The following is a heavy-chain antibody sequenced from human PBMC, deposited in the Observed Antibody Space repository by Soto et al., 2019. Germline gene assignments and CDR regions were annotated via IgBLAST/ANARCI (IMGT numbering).Heavy chain of an antibody. CDR3: AHEFSGGSCAPFNLDA. Sequence: QVQLVQSGAEVKKPGSSVRVSCKASGGTLSSYTISWVRQAPGQGLEWVGRIISDIGIVNYAEGFQGRVTFTADKSKTTTYMDLNGLRSEDTAVYYCAHEFSGGSCAPFNLDAWGQGNPVTVSS. D-gene: IGHD2-15*01. V-gene: IGHV1-69*02. CDR2: IISDIGIV. CDR1: GGTLSSYT. J-gene: IGHJ5*02.